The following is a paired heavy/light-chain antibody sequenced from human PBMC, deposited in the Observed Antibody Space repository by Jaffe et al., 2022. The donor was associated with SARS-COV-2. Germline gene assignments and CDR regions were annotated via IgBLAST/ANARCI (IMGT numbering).Light chain of an antibody. J-gene: IGKJ3*01. CDR2: WAS. CDR1: QSVFYSSNSKNY. V-gene: IGKV4-1*01. CDR3: QQYYNTPIT. Sequence: DIVVTQSPDSLAVSLGERATINCKSSQSVFYSSNSKNYLAWYQQKPGQPPKLLIYWASTRESGVPDRFSGSGSGTDFTLTISSLQAEDVAVYYCQQYYNTPITFGPGTKVDV.
Heavy chain of an antibody. D-gene: IGHD6-25*01. CDR3: AREAARYFDL. V-gene: IGHV3-66*02. CDR2: IFSSGNT. J-gene: IGHJ2*01. Sequence: EVQLVESGGGLVQPGGSLRLSCAASGFTVSSKYMNWVRQAPGKGLEWVSAIFSSGNTDYADSVKGRFTISRDNSKNTLYLHMNSLRVEDTAVYYCAREAARYFDLWGRGTLVTVSS. CDR1: GFTVSSKY.